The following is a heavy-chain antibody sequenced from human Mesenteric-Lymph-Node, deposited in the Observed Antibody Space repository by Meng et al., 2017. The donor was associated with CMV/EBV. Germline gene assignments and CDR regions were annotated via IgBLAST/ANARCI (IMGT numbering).Heavy chain of an antibody. CDR2: INPNSGGT. V-gene: IGHV1-2*02. Sequence: ASVKVSCKASGYTFTGYYMHWVRQAPGQGLEWMGWINPNSGGTNYAQKFQGRVTMTRDTSISTAYMELSRLRSDDTAVYYCARDLPGFWSGLVSGMDVWGQGTTVTVSS. J-gene: IGHJ6*02. CDR1: GYTFTGYY. CDR3: ARDLPGFWSGLVSGMDV. D-gene: IGHD3-3*01.